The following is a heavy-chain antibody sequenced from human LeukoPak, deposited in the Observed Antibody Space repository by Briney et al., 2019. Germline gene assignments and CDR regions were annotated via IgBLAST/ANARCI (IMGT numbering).Heavy chain of an antibody. Sequence: HPGGSLRVSCAGSGFSFSGCSLSWVRQAPGKGLEWVATINEVGSKTYYDDSVKGRFTISRDNAKNSLYLEMSSLRAEDTAVYYCARLLGTVTTFDYWGQGTLVTDSS. V-gene: IGHV3-7*01. CDR3: ARLLGTVTTFDY. J-gene: IGHJ4*02. CDR2: INEVGSKT. D-gene: IGHD1-26*01. CDR1: GFSFSGCS.